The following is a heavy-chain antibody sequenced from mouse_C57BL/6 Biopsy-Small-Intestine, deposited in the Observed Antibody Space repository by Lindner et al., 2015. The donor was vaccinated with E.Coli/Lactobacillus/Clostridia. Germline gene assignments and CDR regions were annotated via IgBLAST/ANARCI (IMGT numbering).Heavy chain of an antibody. CDR1: GYSFTGYF. CDR2: INPYNGDT. CDR3: ARGYYGSSYAMDY. V-gene: IGHV1-20*01. J-gene: IGHJ4*01. Sequence: VQLQESGPELVKPGDSVKISCKASGYSFTGYFMNWVMQSHGKSLEWIGRINPYNGDTFYNQKFKGKATLSVDKSSNTAHVELRSLTSEDSVVYYCARGYYGSSYAMDYWGQGTSVTVSS. D-gene: IGHD1-1*01.